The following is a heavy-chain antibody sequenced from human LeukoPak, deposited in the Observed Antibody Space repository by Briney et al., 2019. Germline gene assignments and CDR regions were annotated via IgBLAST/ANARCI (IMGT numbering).Heavy chain of an antibody. CDR3: ARVRSTVNDY. CDR2: IDPSGGST. V-gene: IGHV1-46*01. D-gene: IGHD4-11*01. J-gene: IGHJ4*02. Sequence: RASVKVSCKASGYTFTSYYMHWVRQAPGQGLEWMGIIDPSGGSTSYAQKFQGRVTMTRDTSTNTVYMELSSLRSEDTAVYYCARVRSTVNDYWGQGTLVTVSS. CDR1: GYTFTSYY.